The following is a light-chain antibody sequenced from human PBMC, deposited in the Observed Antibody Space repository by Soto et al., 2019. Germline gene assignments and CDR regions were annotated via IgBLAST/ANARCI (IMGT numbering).Light chain of an antibody. CDR1: QSVSSN. CDR2: GAS. J-gene: IGKJ1*01. Sequence: EVVMTRSPATLSVSPGERATLSCRASQSVSSNLAWYQQKPGQAPRLLIYGASTRATGIPARFSGSGSGTEFTLTISSLQSEDFAVYYCQQYNNCPQTFGQGTKVDIK. V-gene: IGKV3D-15*01. CDR3: QQYNNCPQT.